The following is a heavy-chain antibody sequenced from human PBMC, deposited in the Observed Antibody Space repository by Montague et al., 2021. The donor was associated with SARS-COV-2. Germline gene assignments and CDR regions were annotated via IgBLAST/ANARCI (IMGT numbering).Heavy chain of an antibody. CDR3: AREGEWELQGPRHSSFYFAMDV. V-gene: IGHV6-1*01. D-gene: IGHD1-26*01. CDR1: GDSVASNSAA. Sequence: CAISGDSVASNSAAWIWIRQSPSRGLEWLARTYYRSKWYNEYAASVKSRINIIPDTSKNHLSLQVNSVTPEDTAVYYCAREGEWELQGPRHSSFYFAMDVWGQGTSVTVSS. J-gene: IGHJ6*02. CDR2: TYYRSKWYN.